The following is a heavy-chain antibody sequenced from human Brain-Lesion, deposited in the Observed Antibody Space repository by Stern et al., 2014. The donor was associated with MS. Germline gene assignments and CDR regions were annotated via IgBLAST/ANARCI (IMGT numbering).Heavy chain of an antibody. J-gene: IGHJ4*02. CDR1: GFTFDDYS. CDR3: ARDITGSSAYFAY. V-gene: IGHV3-9*01. Sequence: QLVESGGDLVQPGRSLRLSCAAFGFTFDDYSMHWVRQTPGKGLEWVAGISWNSGTIGYADSVKGRFTTSRDNAYSSLYLQMNSLRPEDTALYYCARDITGSSAYFAYWGQGTLVTVSS. CDR2: ISWNSGTI. D-gene: IGHD1-14*01.